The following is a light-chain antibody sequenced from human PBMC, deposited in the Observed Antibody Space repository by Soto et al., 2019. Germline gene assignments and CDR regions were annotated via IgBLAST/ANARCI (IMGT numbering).Light chain of an antibody. J-gene: IGKJ1*01. Sequence: DIQMTQSPSTLSASVGDRVTITCRASQSISSWLAWYQQKPGKAHKLLIYDASSLESGVQSRFSGSGSGTEFTLTIRSLQPDDFATYYCKQYNSYWWTFGQGTKVDI. V-gene: IGKV1-5*01. CDR3: KQYNSYWWT. CDR2: DAS. CDR1: QSISSW.